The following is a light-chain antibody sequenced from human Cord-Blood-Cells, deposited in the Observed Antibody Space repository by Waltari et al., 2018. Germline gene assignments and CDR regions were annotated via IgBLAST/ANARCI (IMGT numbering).Light chain of an antibody. J-gene: IGKJ1*01. V-gene: IGKV1-39*01. Sequence: DIQMTQSPSSLSASVGDRVTITCRASQSISSYLNWYQQKPGKAHKLLIYAASSLQSGVPSRVSGSVSGTDFTLTISSLQPEDFATYYCQQSYSTPRGTFGQGTKVEIK. CDR1: QSISSY. CDR3: QQSYSTPRGT. CDR2: AAS.